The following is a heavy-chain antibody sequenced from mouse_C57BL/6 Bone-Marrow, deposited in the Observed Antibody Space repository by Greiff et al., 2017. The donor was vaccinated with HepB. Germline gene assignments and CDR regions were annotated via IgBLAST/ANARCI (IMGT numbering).Heavy chain of an antibody. V-gene: IGHV1-52*01. CDR3: ASGAYPSWVAY. CDR2: IDPSDSET. J-gene: IGHJ3*01. D-gene: IGHD6-5*01. Sequence: QVQLQQPGAELVKPGASVKLSCKASGYTFTSYWMHWVKQRPIQGLEWIGNIDPSDSETHYNQKFKDKATLTVDKSSSTAYMQLSSLTSEDSAVYYCASGAYPSWVAYWGQGTLVTVSA. CDR1: GYTFTSYW.